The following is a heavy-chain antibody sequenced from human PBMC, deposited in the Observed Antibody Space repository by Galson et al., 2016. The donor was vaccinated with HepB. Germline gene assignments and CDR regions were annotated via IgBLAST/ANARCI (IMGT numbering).Heavy chain of an antibody. CDR2: VSSSGDFI. J-gene: IGHJ6*02. CDR1: GFTLSTYT. Sequence: SLRLSCAASGFTLSTYTMNWVRQAPGKGLEWVSSVSSSGDFIFYADSVKGRFTISRDNSKNSLFLQMNSLRAEDTAVYFCARERVLFYYYYGMDVWGQGTTVTVSS. CDR3: ARERVLFYYYYGMDV. V-gene: IGHV3-21*01.